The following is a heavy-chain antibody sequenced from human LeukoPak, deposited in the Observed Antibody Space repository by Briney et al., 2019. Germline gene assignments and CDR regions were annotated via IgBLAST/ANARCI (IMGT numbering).Heavy chain of an antibody. J-gene: IGHJ6*02. V-gene: IGHV4-59*01. D-gene: IGHD5-24*01. CDR1: GGXISSYY. CDR2: IYYSGST. CDR3: ARDLEPYGMDV. Sequence: LXXTXXVSGGXISSYYWSWIRQPPGKGLEWIGYIYYSGSTNYNPSLKSRVTISVDTSKNQFSLKLSSVTAADTAVYYCARDLEPYGMDVWGQGTTVTVSS.